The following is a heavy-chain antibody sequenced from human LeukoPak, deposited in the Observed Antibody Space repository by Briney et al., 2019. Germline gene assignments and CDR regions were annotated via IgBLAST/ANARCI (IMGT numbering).Heavy chain of an antibody. V-gene: IGHV3-23*01. D-gene: IGHD1-7*01. Sequence: PGGSLRLSCAASGFTFDSYAMSWVRQAPGKGLEWVSAISASGYNTYYADSVKGRFTISRDTSKNTLYLQMNRLGAEDTAIYYCAKDRYNWNYGGVDYWGHGTLVTVSS. J-gene: IGHJ4*01. CDR1: GFTFDSYA. CDR2: ISASGYNT. CDR3: AKDRYNWNYGGVDY.